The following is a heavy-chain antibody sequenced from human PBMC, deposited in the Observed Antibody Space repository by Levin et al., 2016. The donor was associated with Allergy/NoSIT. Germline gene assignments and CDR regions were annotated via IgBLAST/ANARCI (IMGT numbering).Heavy chain of an antibody. D-gene: IGHD1-1*01. CDR2: INPMFSIS. J-gene: IGHJ6*02. Sequence: WVRQAPGQGPEWMGRINPMFSISNYAQKFQGRVRITADKSTSTVYMELSSLRSDDTAVYYCVRLATTATPDAAHYYGMDIWGQGTTVTVSS. CDR3: VRLATTATPDAAHYYGMDI. V-gene: IGHV1-69*02.